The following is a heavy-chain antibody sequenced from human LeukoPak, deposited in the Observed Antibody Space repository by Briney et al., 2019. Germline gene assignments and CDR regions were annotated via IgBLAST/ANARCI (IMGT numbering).Heavy chain of an antibody. Sequence: PGGSLRLSCATSGFTFSSYSMSWVRQAPGKGLEWISYISSRSRAIYYADSVKGRFTISRDNAKNSLYLQMNSLRDEDTAVYYCARDPTRYASTMVVASNFDYWGQGTLVTVSS. CDR2: ISSRSRAI. D-gene: IGHD4-23*01. V-gene: IGHV3-48*02. CDR3: ARDPTRYASTMVVASNFDY. J-gene: IGHJ4*02. CDR1: GFTFSSYS.